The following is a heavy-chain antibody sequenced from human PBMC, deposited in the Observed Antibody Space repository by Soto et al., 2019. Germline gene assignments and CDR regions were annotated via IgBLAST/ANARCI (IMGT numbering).Heavy chain of an antibody. J-gene: IGHJ4*02. Sequence: QPGGSLRLSCAASGFTFSSYAMHWVRRTPGKGLECVALISYDGINKYYADSVKGRFTVSRDNSKSTLYLQMNSLSAEDTAVYYCVKDGVSGWSDYFFDYWGQGTLVTVSS. CDR1: GFTFSSYA. CDR3: VKDGVSGWSDYFFDY. CDR2: ISYDGINK. V-gene: IGHV3-30*18. D-gene: IGHD6-19*01.